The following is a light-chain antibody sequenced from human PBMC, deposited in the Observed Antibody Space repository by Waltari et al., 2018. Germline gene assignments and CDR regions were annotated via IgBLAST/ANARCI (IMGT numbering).Light chain of an antibody. J-gene: IGKJ1*01. CDR2: LAS. V-gene: IGKV4-1*01. CDR3: QQYYSTGT. Sequence: SVMIQTQDCLVVSLGERATVNCMSSQSVLYSSNNMKYLAWYQQKPGQPPKLLIYLASTLESGVPDRFSCSGSGTDFTLTISSLQPEDVAVYYCQQYYSTGTFGQGTKVEIK. CDR1: QSVLYSSNNMKY.